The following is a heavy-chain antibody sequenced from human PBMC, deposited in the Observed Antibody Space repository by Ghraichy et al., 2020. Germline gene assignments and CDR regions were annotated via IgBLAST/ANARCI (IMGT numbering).Heavy chain of an antibody. V-gene: IGHV4-34*01. CDR1: GGSCSGYY. Sequence: SETLSLTCAVYGGSCSGYYWSWIRQPPGKGLEWIGEINHSGSTNYNPSLKSRVTISVDTSKNQFSLKLSSVTAADTAVYYCARVRKVAARPFDYWGQGTLVTVSS. J-gene: IGHJ4*02. CDR2: INHSGST. D-gene: IGHD6-6*01. CDR3: ARVRKVAARPFDY.